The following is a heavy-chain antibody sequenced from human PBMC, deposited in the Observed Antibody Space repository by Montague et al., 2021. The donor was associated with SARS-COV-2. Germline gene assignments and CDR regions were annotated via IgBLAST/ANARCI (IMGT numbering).Heavy chain of an antibody. V-gene: IGHV4-59*01. CDR1: GYSITRVF. J-gene: IGHJ4*02. Sequence: SETLSLTCSVSGYSITRVFWGWLRQPPGKGLEWIGHLHHSGCTNFNASLKSRLTMSPDTSKNQFSLQLSSVTAADTAVYYCARLYLGFNGKMYFFDAWGQGILVTVSS. D-gene: IGHD2-8*01. CDR2: LHHSGCT. CDR3: ARLYLGFNGKMYFFDA.